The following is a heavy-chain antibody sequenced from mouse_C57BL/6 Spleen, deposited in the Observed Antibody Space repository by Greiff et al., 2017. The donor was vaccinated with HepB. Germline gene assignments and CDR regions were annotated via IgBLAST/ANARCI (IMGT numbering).Heavy chain of an antibody. CDR2: IDPSDSYT. J-gene: IGHJ2*01. CDR1: GYTFTSYW. Sequence: VQLQQSGAELVMPGASVKLSCKASGYTFTSYWMHWVKQRPGQGLEWIGEIDPSDSYTNYNQKFKGKSTLTVDKSSSTAYMQLSSLTSEDSAVYYCARTLEDYFDYWGQGTTLTVSS. V-gene: IGHV1-69*01. CDR3: ARTLEDYFDY.